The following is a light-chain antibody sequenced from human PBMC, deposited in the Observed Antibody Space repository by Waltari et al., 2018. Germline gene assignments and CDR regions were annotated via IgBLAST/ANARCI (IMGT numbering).Light chain of an antibody. CDR1: QRIYTY. V-gene: IGKV3-11*01. Sequence: EIVLPQSPVTLSLSPGEGATLPCRASQRIYTYLAWYQQKPGQAPRLLLYDASKRASGIPARFIGSGSGTDFTLTISSLEPEDSALYYCHQSFDWPRGTFGQGTKVEIK. J-gene: IGKJ1*01. CDR3: HQSFDWPRGT. CDR2: DAS.